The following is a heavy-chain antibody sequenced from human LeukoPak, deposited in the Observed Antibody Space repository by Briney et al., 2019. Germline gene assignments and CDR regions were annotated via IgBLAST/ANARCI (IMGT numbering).Heavy chain of an antibody. CDR3: AREFLNWNYPQFDP. CDR1: GDSVSSNSAA. Sequence: SQNLSFNCAISGDSVSSNSAAWNWIRQSPSRGLECLGRTYYRSKWYNDYAVSVKSRITINPDTSKNQFSLQLNSVTPEDTAVYYCAREFLNWNYPQFDPWGQGTLVTVSS. J-gene: IGHJ5*02. D-gene: IGHD1-7*01. V-gene: IGHV6-1*01. CDR2: TYYRSKWYN.